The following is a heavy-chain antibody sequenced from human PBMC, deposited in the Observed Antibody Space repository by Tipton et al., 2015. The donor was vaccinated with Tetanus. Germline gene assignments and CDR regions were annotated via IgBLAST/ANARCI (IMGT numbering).Heavy chain of an antibody. D-gene: IGHD6-19*01. V-gene: IGHV1-18*01. Sequence: QVQLVQSGAEVKKPGASVKVSCKASGYTFTKYGINWVRQAPGQGLEGMGWDSGYSGNTNYAQKLQGRVTMTTDTSTNTAYMELRSLTSDDTAVYFCARLVKQWLIPEDYWGQGTLVTVSS. CDR1: GYTFTKYG. J-gene: IGHJ4*02. CDR3: ARLVKQWLIPEDY. CDR2: DSGYSGNT.